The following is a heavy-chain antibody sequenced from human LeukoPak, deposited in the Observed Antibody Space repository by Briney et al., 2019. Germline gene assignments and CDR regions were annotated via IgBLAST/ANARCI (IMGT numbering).Heavy chain of an antibody. CDR1: GGSFSGYY. D-gene: IGHD1-1*01. CDR3: ARYPLQLEVAGAEYFDY. Sequence: SETLSLTCAVYGGSFSGYYWSWIRQPPGKGLEWTGEINHSGSTNYNPSLKSRVTISVDTSKNQFSLKLSSVTAADTAVYYCARYPLQLEVAGAEYFDYWGQGTLVTVSS. J-gene: IGHJ4*02. V-gene: IGHV4-34*01. CDR2: INHSGST.